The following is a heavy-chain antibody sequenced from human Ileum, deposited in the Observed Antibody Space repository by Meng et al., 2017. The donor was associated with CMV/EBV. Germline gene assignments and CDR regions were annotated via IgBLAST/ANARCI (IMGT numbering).Heavy chain of an antibody. Sequence: QWPLQESGPGLVKPSETLSLTCTVSGDSITSFYWSWIRQPAGKALEWIGRIYHGGSTNYNPSLKSRVTLSVDTSKNQFSMRLTSVTAADTAVYYCARGPGGFGDFNFDYWGQGTLVTVSS. CDR2: IYHGGST. V-gene: IGHV4-4*07. J-gene: IGHJ4*02. CDR3: ARGPGGFGDFNFDY. CDR1: GDSITSFY. D-gene: IGHD3-16*01.